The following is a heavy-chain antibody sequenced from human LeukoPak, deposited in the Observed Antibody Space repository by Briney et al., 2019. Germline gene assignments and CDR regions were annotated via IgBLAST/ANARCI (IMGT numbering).Heavy chain of an antibody. V-gene: IGHV3-23*01. Sequence: GGSLRLSCAASGFTFSSYGMSWVRQAPGKGLEWVSAISGSGGSTYYADSVKGRFTISRDNSKNTLYLQMNSLRAEDTAVYYCAKGTNVFKATDYYYMDVWGKGTTVTISS. CDR1: GFTFSSYG. J-gene: IGHJ6*03. D-gene: IGHD1-26*01. CDR3: AKGTNVFKATDYYYMDV. CDR2: ISGSGGST.